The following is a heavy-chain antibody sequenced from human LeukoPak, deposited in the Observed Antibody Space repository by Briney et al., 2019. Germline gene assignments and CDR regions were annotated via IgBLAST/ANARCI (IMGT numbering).Heavy chain of an antibody. CDR1: GGSISSYY. CDR2: IYTSGST. J-gene: IGHJ6*03. D-gene: IGHD3-3*01. V-gene: IGHV4-4*07. Sequence: SEALSLTCTVSGGSISSYYWSWLRQPAGKGLEWIGRIYTSGSTNYNPSLTSRVTMSVDTSKNQFSLKLSSVTAADTAVYYCAGDLRSGYYIGYYYYCMDVWGKGTTGTVSS. CDR3: AGDLRSGYYIGYYYYCMDV.